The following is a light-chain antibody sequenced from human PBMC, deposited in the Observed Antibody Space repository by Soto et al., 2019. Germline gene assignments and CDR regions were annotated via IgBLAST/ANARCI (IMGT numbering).Light chain of an antibody. CDR1: SSDVGGYNY. J-gene: IGLJ1*01. Sequence: QSALTQPASVSGSPGQSITISCTGTSSDVGGYNYVSWYRQHPGKAPKLMIYDVSNRPSGVSNRFSGSKSGNTASLTISGLQAEDEADYYCSSYTSSSTGYVFGTGTKVTVL. CDR2: DVS. CDR3: SSYTSSSTGYV. V-gene: IGLV2-14*01.